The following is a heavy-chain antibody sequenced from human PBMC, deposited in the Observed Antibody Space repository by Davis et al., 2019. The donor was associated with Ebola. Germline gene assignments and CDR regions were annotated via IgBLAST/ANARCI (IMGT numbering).Heavy chain of an antibody. CDR3: ARGDRINKLAY. J-gene: IGHJ4*02. V-gene: IGHV1-3*01. CDR1: GYTFTSYA. D-gene: IGHD6-13*01. Sequence: ASVKVSCKASGYTFTSYAMHWVRQAPGQRLEWMGWINAGNGNTKYSQKFQGRVTMTRDTSTSTVYMELSSLRSDDTAVYYCARGDRINKLAYWGQGTLVTVSS. CDR2: INAGNGNT.